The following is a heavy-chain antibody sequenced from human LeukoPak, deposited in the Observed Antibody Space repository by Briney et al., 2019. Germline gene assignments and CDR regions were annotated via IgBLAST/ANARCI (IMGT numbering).Heavy chain of an antibody. Sequence: ASVTVSCKASGYTFTAYYIHWVRQAPGQGLEWVAWINCYDGDTRYAPKFQGRVTLTRDTSISTVYIELNRLTSDDTAVYYRARDETVASGIGSDMWGQGTMVTVSS. D-gene: IGHD6-19*01. CDR3: ARDETVASGIGSDM. J-gene: IGHJ3*02. CDR2: INCYDGDT. V-gene: IGHV1-2*02. CDR1: GYTFTAYY.